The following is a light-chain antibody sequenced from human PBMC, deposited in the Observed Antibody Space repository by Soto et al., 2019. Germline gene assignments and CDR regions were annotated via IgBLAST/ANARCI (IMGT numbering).Light chain of an antibody. V-gene: IGKV3-20*01. Sequence: DIVLTQSPGTLSLSPGERATLSCRASETVNNNFLGWYQQKPGQAPRLLIFAASRRATGILDRFSGSGSGTDFTLTISRLEPEDFGVYYCQQYGSSPPYTFGQGTKLEIK. CDR1: ETVNNNF. CDR2: AAS. CDR3: QQYGSSPPYT. J-gene: IGKJ2*01.